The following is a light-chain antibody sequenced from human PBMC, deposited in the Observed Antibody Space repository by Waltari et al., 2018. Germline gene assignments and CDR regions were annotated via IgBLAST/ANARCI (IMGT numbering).Light chain of an antibody. CDR1: QTVSSDY. CDR2: GAS. V-gene: IGKV3-20*01. CDR3: QQYGTSAK. Sequence: ETVLMQSPGTVALSPGEGATLSCTASQTVSSDYVAWYQQKPGQVPRLLIYGASSRAPGIPDRFSGSGTGTHFTLTIRRLEPEDSAVYYCQQYGTSAKFGQGTRVEIK. J-gene: IGKJ1*01.